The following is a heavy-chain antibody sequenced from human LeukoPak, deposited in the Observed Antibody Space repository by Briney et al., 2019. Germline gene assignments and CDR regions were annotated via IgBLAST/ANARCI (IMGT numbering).Heavy chain of an antibody. D-gene: IGHD3-10*01. V-gene: IGHV1-18*01. CDR1: GYMFRNYG. J-gene: IGHJ6*04. CDR2: ISVYNDDT. Sequence: ASVKVSCKASGYMFRNYGIVWVRQAPGQGPEWMGWISVYNDDTYYAQTFQGRVTMTTDTLTTTAYMELTSLRSDDTAVYYCARGFGDLDYYYGMDVWGTGTTVTVFS. CDR3: ARGFGDLDYYYGMDV.